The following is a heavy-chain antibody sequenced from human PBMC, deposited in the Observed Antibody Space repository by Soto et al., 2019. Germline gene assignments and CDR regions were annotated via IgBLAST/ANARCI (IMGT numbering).Heavy chain of an antibody. V-gene: IGHV3-23*01. CDR1: GFTFSSYA. Sequence: VHLLESGGGLVQPGGSLRLSCVASGFTFSSYAMSWVRQAPGQRLEWVATFSGGRDTTWHADSVKGRFTVSRDSSKNTLSLQMNSLRPEDTALYYGAKATSATCTGSICYSFDYWGQGTLVTVSS. CDR3: AKATSATCTGSICYSFDY. J-gene: IGHJ4*02. D-gene: IGHD2-21*01. CDR2: FSGGRDTT.